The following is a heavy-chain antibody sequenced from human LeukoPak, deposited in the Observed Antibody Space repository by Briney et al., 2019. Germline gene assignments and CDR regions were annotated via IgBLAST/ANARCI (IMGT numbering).Heavy chain of an antibody. D-gene: IGHD6-19*01. CDR3: AKAPGIAVAGTVDY. J-gene: IGHJ4*02. V-gene: IGHV3-9*01. CDR1: GFTFDDYA. Sequence: PGGSLRLSCAASGFTFDDYAMHWVRQAPGKGLEWVSGISWNSGSIGYADSVKGRFTISRDNAKNSLYLQMNSLRAEGTALYYCAKAPGIAVAGTVDYWGQGTLVTVSS. CDR2: ISWNSGSI.